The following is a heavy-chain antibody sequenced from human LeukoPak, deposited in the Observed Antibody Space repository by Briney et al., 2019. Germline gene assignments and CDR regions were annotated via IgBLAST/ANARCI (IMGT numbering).Heavy chain of an antibody. CDR1: GFTFRRHA. CDR2: ITGSGGRT. V-gene: IGHV3-23*01. D-gene: IGHD6-19*01. Sequence: GGSLRLSCAASGFTFRRHAMTWVRQAPGKGLEWVSGITGSGGRTYYAESVKGRFTISRDNSKNTLYLQMNSLRAEDTAVYYCAKDLGSSGWYIDYWGQGTLVTVSS. J-gene: IGHJ4*02. CDR3: AKDLGSSGWYIDY.